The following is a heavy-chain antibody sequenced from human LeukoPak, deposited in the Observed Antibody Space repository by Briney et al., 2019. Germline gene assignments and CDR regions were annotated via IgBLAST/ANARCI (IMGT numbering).Heavy chain of an antibody. D-gene: IGHD6-6*01. J-gene: IGHJ4*02. CDR2: FDPEDGET. CDR1: GYTLTELS. V-gene: IGHV1-24*01. CDR3: ATPGSGAARAIDY. Sequence: ASVKVSCKVSGYTLTELSMHWVRQAPGKGLEWMGGFDPEDGETIYAQKFQGRVTTTEDTSTDTAYMELSSLRSEDTAVYYCATPGSGAARAIDYWGQGTLVTVSS.